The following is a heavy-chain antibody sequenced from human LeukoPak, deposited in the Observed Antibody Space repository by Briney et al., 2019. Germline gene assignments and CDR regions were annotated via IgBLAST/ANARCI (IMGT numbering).Heavy chain of an antibody. J-gene: IGHJ6*03. V-gene: IGHV3-7*01. Sequence: GGSLRLSCVASGFTSGFTFSTFAMSWVRQAPGKGLEWVANIRQDGSEKYYVDSVKGRFTIFRDNAKNSLYLQLNSLRAEDTAIYYCARDGPGVGATTFDYYYYNMDLWGQGTTVTVSS. CDR3: ARDGPGVGATTFDYYYYNMDL. CDR1: GFTFSTFA. CDR2: IRQDGSEK. D-gene: IGHD1-26*01.